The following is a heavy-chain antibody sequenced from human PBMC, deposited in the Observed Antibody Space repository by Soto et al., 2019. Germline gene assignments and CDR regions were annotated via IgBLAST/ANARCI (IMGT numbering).Heavy chain of an antibody. J-gene: IGHJ4*02. D-gene: IGHD2-15*01. Sequence: QVQLVQSGAEVKKPGASVKVSCKASGYTFTSYAMHWVRQAPGQRLEWMGWINAGNGNTKYSQKFPGRVTITRDTSASTAYMGLSSLRSEDTAVYYCARDLGWWTGYWGQGTLVTVSS. CDR1: GYTFTSYA. CDR3: ARDLGWWTGY. V-gene: IGHV1-3*01. CDR2: INAGNGNT.